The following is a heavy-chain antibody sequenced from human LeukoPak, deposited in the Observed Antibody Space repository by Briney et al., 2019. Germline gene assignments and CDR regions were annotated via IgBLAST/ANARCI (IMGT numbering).Heavy chain of an antibody. CDR2: IYYSGTT. D-gene: IGHD6-6*01. J-gene: IGHJ4*02. CDR3: ARGRRGPSIAARIPSFDY. CDR1: GGSISSSSYY. Sequence: SETLSLTCTVSGGSISSSSYYWGWIRQPPGKGLEWLGSIYYSGTTYYNPSLKSRATISVDTSKNQFSLKVSPVTAADTAVYYCARGRRGPSIAARIPSFDYWGQGTLVTVSS. V-gene: IGHV4-39*01.